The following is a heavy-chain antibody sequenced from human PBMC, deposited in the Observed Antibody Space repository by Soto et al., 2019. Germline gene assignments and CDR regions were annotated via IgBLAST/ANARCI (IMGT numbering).Heavy chain of an antibody. J-gene: IGHJ4*02. CDR3: ASTYGSSGYYYFDY. CDR2: ISSSSSYI. V-gene: IGHV3-21*01. CDR1: GFTFSSYS. Sequence: GGSLRLSCAASGFTFSSYSMNWVRQAPGKGLEWVSSISSSSSYIYYADSVKGRFTISRDNAKNSLYLQMNSLRAEDTAVYYCASTYGSSGYYYFDYWGQGTLVTVSS. D-gene: IGHD3-22*01.